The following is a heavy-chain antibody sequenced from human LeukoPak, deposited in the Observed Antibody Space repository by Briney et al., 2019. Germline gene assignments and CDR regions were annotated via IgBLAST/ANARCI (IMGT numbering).Heavy chain of an antibody. D-gene: IGHD3-9*01. CDR2: INPNSGGT. CDR1: GHTFTGYY. J-gene: IGHJ5*02. Sequence: ASVKVSCKASGHTFTGYYMHWVRQAPGQGLEWMGWINPNSGGTNYAQKFQGRVTMTRDTSISTAYMELSRLRSDDTAVYYCARVEDVGYYDILTGSRGSREFDPWGQGTLVTVSS. V-gene: IGHV1-2*02. CDR3: ARVEDVGYYDILTGSRGSREFDP.